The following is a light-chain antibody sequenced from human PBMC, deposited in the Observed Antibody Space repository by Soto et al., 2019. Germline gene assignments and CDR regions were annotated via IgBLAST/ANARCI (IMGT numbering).Light chain of an antibody. CDR2: EVT. V-gene: IGLV2-23*02. Sequence: QSALTQPPSVSGSPGQSVTISCTGTSSDVGSYNRVSWYQQPPGTAPKLMIYEVTKRPSGVSNRFSGSKSANTASLTISGLQAEDEGDYYCCSYAGSSTVVFGGGTKLTVL. J-gene: IGLJ2*01. CDR3: CSYAGSSTVV. CDR1: SSDVGSYNR.